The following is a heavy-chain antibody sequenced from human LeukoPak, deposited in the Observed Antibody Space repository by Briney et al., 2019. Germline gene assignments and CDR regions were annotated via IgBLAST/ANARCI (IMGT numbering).Heavy chain of an antibody. D-gene: IGHD1-1*01. CDR2: IKQDGSEK. CDR3: ARDVYNMGDY. V-gene: IGHV3-7*01. J-gene: IGHJ4*02. Sequence: GGSLRLSCAASGFTFSGHNMNWVRQAPGKGLEWVANIKQDGSEKYYVDSVKGRFTISRDNAKNSVYLQMNSLRAEDTALYYCARDVYNMGDYWGQGTLVTVSS. CDR1: GFTFSGHN.